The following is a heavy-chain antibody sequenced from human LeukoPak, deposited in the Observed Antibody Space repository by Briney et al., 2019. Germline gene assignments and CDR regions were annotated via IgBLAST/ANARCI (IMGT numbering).Heavy chain of an antibody. CDR3: ARDRRFLDDHMDV. CDR1: GYTFTSYG. D-gene: IGHD3-3*01. V-gene: IGHV1-18*01. CDR2: ISAYNGNT. Sequence: ASVKVSCKASGYTFTSYGISWVRQAPGQGLEWMGWISAYNGNTNYAQKLHGRVTMTTDTSTRTAYMELRSLRSDDTAVYYCARDRRFLDDHMDVWGKGTTVTVSS. J-gene: IGHJ6*03.